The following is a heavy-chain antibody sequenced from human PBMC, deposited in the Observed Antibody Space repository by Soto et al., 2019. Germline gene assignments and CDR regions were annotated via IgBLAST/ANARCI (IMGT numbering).Heavy chain of an antibody. V-gene: IGHV4-31*03. CDR1: GDSISSGGYY. CDR2: IYYSGST. J-gene: IGHJ5*02. D-gene: IGHD6-13*01. CDR3: ARAQSRSWHLFDP. Sequence: QVQLQESGPGLVKPSQTLSLTCTVSGDSISSGGYYWSWIRQHPGKGLECIGYIYYSGSTYYNPSLKRGITISVDTSKNQYFLRLNSVTAADTAVYYCARAQSRSWHLFDPWGQGTLVTVSS.